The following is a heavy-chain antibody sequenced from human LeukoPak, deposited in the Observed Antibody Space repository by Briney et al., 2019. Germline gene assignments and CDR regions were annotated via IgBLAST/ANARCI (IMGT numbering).Heavy chain of an antibody. Sequence: GGSLRLSRVASGFNFSSYGMHWVRQAPGRGLEWVAYIGHDGNHKFYDDSVKGRFTISRDNSENTLFLQMNSLRPDDTGVYYCAKKDADSNAGGAIDYWGQGNLVTVSS. CDR2: IGHDGNHK. V-gene: IGHV3-30*02. CDR1: GFNFSSYG. J-gene: IGHJ4*02. D-gene: IGHD1-26*01. CDR3: AKKDADSNAGGAIDY.